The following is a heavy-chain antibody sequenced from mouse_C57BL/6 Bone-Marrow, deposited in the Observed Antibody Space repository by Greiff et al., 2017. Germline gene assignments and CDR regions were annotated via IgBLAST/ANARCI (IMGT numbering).Heavy chain of an antibody. D-gene: IGHD2-10*01. Sequence: VQLQQPGAELVKPGASVKMSCKASGYTFTSYWITWVKQRPGQGLEWIGDIYPGSGSTNYNEKFKSKATLTVDTSSSTAYMQLSSLTSEDSAVYDCARPYYCNYGCFDVWGTGTTVTVSA. CDR2: IYPGSGST. V-gene: IGHV1-55*01. J-gene: IGHJ1*03. CDR1: GYTFTSYW. CDR3: ARPYYCNYGCFDV.